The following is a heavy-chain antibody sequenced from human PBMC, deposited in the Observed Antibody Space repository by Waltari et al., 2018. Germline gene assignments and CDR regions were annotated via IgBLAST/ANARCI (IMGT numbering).Heavy chain of an antibody. J-gene: IGHJ4*02. V-gene: IGHV3-53*01. Sequence: EVQLVESGGGLIQPGGSLRLSCAASGFNVSNKYMTWVRQAPGKGLEVVSILYTGGGTYYADSVGGRFTISRDNSKNTVYLQMNSLRAEDTAVYYCARDRDYHISGSEAWGQGTLVTVSS. CDR3: ARDRDYHISGSEA. CDR1: GFNVSNKY. D-gene: IGHD3-22*01. CDR2: LYTGGGT.